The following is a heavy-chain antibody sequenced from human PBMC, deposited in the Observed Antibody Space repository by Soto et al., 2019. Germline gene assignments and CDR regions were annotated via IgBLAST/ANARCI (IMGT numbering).Heavy chain of an antibody. J-gene: IGHJ6*02. CDR2: IYYSGST. V-gene: IGHV4-61*08. CDR3: ARDKVFWSGYYRTPEDYGMDV. D-gene: IGHD3-3*01. Sequence: PSETLSLTCSVSSGSISSSDYYWGWIRQPAGKGLEWIGYIYYSGSTNYNPSLKSRVTISVDTSKNQFSLKLSSVTAADTAVYYCARDKVFWSGYYRTPEDYGMDVWGQGTTVTVSS. CDR1: SGSISSSDYY.